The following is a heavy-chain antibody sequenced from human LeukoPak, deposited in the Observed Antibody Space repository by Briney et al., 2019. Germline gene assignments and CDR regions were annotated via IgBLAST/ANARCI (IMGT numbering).Heavy chain of an antibody. CDR3: ARHSYGDYYFDY. V-gene: IGHV4-39*01. Sequence: SETLSLTCTVSGGSISGSNHYWGWIRQPPGKGLECIGSISQSGSTYHNPSLKSRLTISVDTPKNQLSLKLNSVTAAGTAVYYCARHSYGDYYFDYWGQGALVTVSS. CDR2: ISQSGST. CDR1: GGSISGSNHY. J-gene: IGHJ4*02. D-gene: IGHD4-17*01.